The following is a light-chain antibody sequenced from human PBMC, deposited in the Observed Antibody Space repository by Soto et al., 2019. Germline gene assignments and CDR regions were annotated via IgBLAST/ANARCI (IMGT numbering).Light chain of an antibody. V-gene: IGLV1-51*01. CDR1: SSNVGNNF. CDR3: GTWDSSLSYYV. CDR2: ENN. J-gene: IGLJ1*01. Sequence: QSVLTQPPSVSAAPGQKVPISCSGSSSNVGNNFVSWYQHLPGTAPRLFMSENNKRPSGIPDRFSGSKSSTSATLDITGLQTGDEADYYCGTWDSSLSYYVFGTGTKVTVL.